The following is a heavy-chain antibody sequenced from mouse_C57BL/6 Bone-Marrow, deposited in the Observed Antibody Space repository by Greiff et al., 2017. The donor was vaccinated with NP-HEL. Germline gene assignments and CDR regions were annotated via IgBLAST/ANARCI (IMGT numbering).Heavy chain of an antibody. D-gene: IGHD2-2*01. Sequence: QVHVKQPGAELVMPGASVKLSCKASGYNFTSYWMHWVKQRPGQGLEWIGEIDPSDSYTNYNQKFKGKSTLTVDKSSSTAYMQLSSLTSEDSAVYYCAGGHGYDYYAMDYWGQGTSVTVSS. CDR2: IDPSDSYT. CDR3: AGGHGYDYYAMDY. V-gene: IGHV1-69*01. J-gene: IGHJ4*01. CDR1: GYNFTSYW.